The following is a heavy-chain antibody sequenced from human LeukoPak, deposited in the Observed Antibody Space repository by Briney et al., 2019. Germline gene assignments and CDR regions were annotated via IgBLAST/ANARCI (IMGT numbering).Heavy chain of an antibody. CDR3: VRVRGVIGP. D-gene: IGHD2-8*02. CDR2: MNPNNGDT. J-gene: IGHJ5*02. Sequence: GASVKVSCKASGYTFSNYDINWVRQAPGQGLEWMGWMNPNNGDTGYAQKFQGRVTMTRNTSLRTAYMELSSLRSEDTAFYYCVRVRGVIGPWGQGTLVIVSS. CDR1: GYTFSNYD. V-gene: IGHV1-8*01.